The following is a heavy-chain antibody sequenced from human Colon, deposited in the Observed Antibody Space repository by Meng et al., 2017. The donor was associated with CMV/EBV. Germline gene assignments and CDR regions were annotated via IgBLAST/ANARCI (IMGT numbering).Heavy chain of an antibody. CDR3: ARGGGRYEY. CDR2: VSGDGET. V-gene: IGHV3-66*02. D-gene: IGHD6-19*01. CDR1: GFTITNNK. Sequence: GGSLRLSCAASGFTITNNKMHWVRQAPGKGLEWISVVSGDGETYYADSVRGRFIISRDNSKNTVYLQLNSLRAEDTAVYYCARGGGRYEYWGQGTLVTVSS. J-gene: IGHJ4*02.